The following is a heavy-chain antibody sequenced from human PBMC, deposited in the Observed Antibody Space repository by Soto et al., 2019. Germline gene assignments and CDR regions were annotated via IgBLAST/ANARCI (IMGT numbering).Heavy chain of an antibody. CDR2: VRNSRST. CDR1: GGSINSDY. Sequence: QVQLQESGPGLVKPSETLSLTCTVSGGSINSDYWSWIRQPPEKGLEWIGYVRNSRSTNYNPSLKSRVTISVDTSKNQFSLKLSSVTAADTGVYYCARVLLAGRYGMDVWGQGTTVTVSS. D-gene: IGHD2-8*02. CDR3: ARVLLAGRYGMDV. J-gene: IGHJ6*02. V-gene: IGHV4-59*01.